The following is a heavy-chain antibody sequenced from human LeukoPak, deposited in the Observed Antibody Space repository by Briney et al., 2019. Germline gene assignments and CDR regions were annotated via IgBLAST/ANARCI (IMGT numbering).Heavy chain of an antibody. J-gene: IGHJ4*02. D-gene: IGHD2-15*01. V-gene: IGHV3-7*05. Sequence: PGGSLRLSCAASGFTFSSYWMSWVRQAPGKGLDWVANIKQDGNEKYYVDSVKGRFTISRDNPKNSIYLQMNSLRAEDTAVYYCARARSYCSGGSCYPAHFDYWGQGTLVTVSS. CDR1: GFTFSSYW. CDR2: IKQDGNEK. CDR3: ARARSYCSGGSCYPAHFDY.